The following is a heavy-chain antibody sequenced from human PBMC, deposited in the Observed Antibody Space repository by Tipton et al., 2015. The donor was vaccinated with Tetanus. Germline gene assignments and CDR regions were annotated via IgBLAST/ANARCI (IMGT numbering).Heavy chain of an antibody. CDR1: GGSISTYY. J-gene: IGHJ6*02. CDR2: IFYSGNN. Sequence: TLSLTCTVSGGSISTYYWSWIRQPPGKGLEWIGYIFYSGNNNYNPSLKTRVTISVDTSKNQFSLKLSSVTAADTAVYYCARDRGLTTGGGIGMDVWGQGTTVTVSS. V-gene: IGHV4-59*01. CDR3: ARDRGLTTGGGIGMDV. D-gene: IGHD4-17*01.